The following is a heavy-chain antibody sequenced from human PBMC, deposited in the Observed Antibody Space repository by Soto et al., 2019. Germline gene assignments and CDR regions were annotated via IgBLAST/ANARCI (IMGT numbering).Heavy chain of an antibody. Sequence: SLRLSCAASGFTFSSYAMHWVRQAPGKGLEWVAVISYDGSNKYYADSVKGRFTISRDNSKNTLYLQMNSLRAEDTAVYYCARSRGGSSWYPEYFQHWGQGTLVTVSS. J-gene: IGHJ1*01. CDR1: GFTFSSYA. D-gene: IGHD6-13*01. CDR3: ARSRGGSSWYPEYFQH. V-gene: IGHV3-30-3*01. CDR2: ISYDGSNK.